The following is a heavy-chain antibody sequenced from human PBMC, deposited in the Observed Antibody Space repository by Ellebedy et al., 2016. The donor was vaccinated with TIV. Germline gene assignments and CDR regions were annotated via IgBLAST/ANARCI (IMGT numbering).Heavy chain of an antibody. CDR2: ISYDGSNK. V-gene: IGHV3-30-3*01. D-gene: IGHD3-22*01. CDR3: ASPDSSGYYYYGMYV. Sequence: GESLKISCAASGFTFSSYAMHWVRQAPGKGLEWVAVISYDGSNKYYADSVKGRFTISRDNSKNTLYLQMNSLRAEDTAVYYCASPDSSGYYYYGMYVWGQGTTVTVSS. J-gene: IGHJ6*02. CDR1: GFTFSSYA.